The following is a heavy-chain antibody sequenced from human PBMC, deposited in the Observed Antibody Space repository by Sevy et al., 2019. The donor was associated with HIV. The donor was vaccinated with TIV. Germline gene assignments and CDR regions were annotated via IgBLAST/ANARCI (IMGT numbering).Heavy chain of an antibody. CDR2: TRNNADGYTT. D-gene: IGHD6-13*01. V-gene: IGHV3-72*01. Sequence: GGSLRLSCAASGFTFSDHYMEWVRQAPGKGLEWVGRTRNNADGYTTEYAASVKGRFTISRDDSENSLYLQMNSLKTEDTAVYYCSTHAGIAAADRVFDDWGQGALVTVSS. J-gene: IGHJ4*02. CDR1: GFTFSDHY. CDR3: STHAGIAAADRVFDD.